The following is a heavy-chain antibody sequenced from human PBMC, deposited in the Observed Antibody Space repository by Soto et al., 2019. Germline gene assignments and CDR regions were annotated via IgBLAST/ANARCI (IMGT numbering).Heavy chain of an antibody. CDR1: GGTFSSYA. Sequence: QVQLVQSGAEVKKPGSSVKVSCKASGGTFSSYAISWVRQAPGQGLEWMGGIIPIFGTANYAQKFQGRVTITADESTSTAYMELSSLRSEDTAVYYCARGTPVLPAANMGWYFDLWGRGTLVTVSS. J-gene: IGHJ2*01. CDR3: ARGTPVLPAANMGWYFDL. D-gene: IGHD2-2*01. V-gene: IGHV1-69*01. CDR2: IIPIFGTA.